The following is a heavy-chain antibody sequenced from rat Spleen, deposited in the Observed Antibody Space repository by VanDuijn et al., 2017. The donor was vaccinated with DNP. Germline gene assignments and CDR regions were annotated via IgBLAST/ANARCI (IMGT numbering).Heavy chain of an antibody. V-gene: IGHV5-25*01. Sequence: EVQLVESGGDLVQPGNSLKLSCAASGFTFSDYNMGWVRQSPKKGLEWVASITSSGGDSYYPDSVKGRFTISRDNAKSSLYLQMNSLRSEDTATYYCARQKFNLYYFDSWGQGVMVSVSS. J-gene: IGHJ2*01. D-gene: IGHD3-4*01. CDR1: GFTFSDYN. CDR2: ITSSGGDS. CDR3: ARQKFNLYYFDS.